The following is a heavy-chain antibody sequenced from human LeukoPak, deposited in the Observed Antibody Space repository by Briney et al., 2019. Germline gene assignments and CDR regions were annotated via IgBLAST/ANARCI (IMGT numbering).Heavy chain of an antibody. J-gene: IGHJ4*02. D-gene: IGHD5-18*01. CDR2: INTNTGNP. V-gene: IGHV7-4-1*01. Sequence: ASVEVSCKASGYTFTGYYIHWVRQAPGQGLEWMGWINTNTGNPTCAQGFTGRFVFSLDTSVSTAYLQIGSLKAEDTAVYYCARDDTAKTFDYWGQGTLVTVSS. CDR3: ARDDTAKTFDY. CDR1: GYTFTGYY.